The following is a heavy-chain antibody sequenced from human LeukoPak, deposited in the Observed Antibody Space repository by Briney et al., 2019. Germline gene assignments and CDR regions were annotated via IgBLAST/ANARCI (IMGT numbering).Heavy chain of an antibody. Sequence: AGGSLRLSCAASGFTFSNAWMSWVRQAPGKGLEWVGRIKSKTDGGTTDYAAPVKGRFTISRDDSKNTLYLQMNSLKTEDTAVYYCTTCAVGVRYFDWLLSGELVHYYYGMDVWGQGTTVTVSS. CDR1: GFTFSNAW. D-gene: IGHD3-9*01. CDR3: TTCAVGVRYFDWLLSGELVHYYYGMDV. CDR2: IKSKTDGGTT. J-gene: IGHJ6*02. V-gene: IGHV3-15*01.